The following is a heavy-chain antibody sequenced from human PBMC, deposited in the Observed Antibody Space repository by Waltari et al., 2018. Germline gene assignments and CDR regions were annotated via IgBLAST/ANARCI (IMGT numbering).Heavy chain of an antibody. J-gene: IGHJ3*02. V-gene: IGHV1-69*08. CDR1: GGTFSSYA. D-gene: IGHD1-26*01. CDR2: ISPNLGTA. CDR3: ARDHRGATSNPYDAFDI. Sequence: QVQLVQSGAEVKKPGSSVKVSCKASGGTFSSYAISWVRQAPGQGLEWMGRISPNLGTANDEQKFQGRVTITADKSTSTAYMELSSLRSEDTAVYYCARDHRGATSNPYDAFDIWGQGTMVTVSS.